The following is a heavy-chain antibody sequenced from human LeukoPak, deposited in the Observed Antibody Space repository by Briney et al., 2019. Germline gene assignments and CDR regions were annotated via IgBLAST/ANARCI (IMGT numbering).Heavy chain of an antibody. J-gene: IGHJ5*02. CDR2: ISSSSSTI. CDR3: ARGVGDWSLYNWFDP. D-gene: IGHD2-21*02. CDR1: GFTFSSYS. Sequence: PGGSLRLSCAASGFTFSSYSMNWVRQAPGKGLEWVSYISSSSSTIYYADSVKGRFTISRDNAKNSLYLQMNSLRAEDTALYYCARGVGDWSLYNWFDPWGQGTLVTVSS. V-gene: IGHV3-48*04.